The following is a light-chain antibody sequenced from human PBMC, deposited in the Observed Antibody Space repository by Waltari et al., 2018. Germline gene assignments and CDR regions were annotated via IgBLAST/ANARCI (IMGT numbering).Light chain of an antibody. CDR3: QHYVSLPVT. J-gene: IGKJ1*01. CDR1: QSVSRT. V-gene: IGKV3-20*01. CDR2: DAS. Sequence: EIVLTQSPGTLSLSPGERATLSCRASQSVSRTLAGYQQKPGQAPRLLIYDASSRATGIPDRFSGSWSGTDFSLTITRLEPEDFAVYYCQHYVSLPVTFGQGTKVEIK.